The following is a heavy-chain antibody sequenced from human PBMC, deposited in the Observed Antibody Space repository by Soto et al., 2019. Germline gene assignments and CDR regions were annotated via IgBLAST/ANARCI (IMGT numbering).Heavy chain of an antibody. V-gene: IGHV3-11*01. CDR3: ARDRGSAAEDAFDI. D-gene: IGHD3-10*01. J-gene: IGHJ3*02. Sequence: GGSLRLSCAASGFTFSDYYMSWIRQAPGKGLEWVSYISSSGSTIYYADSVKGRFTISRDNAKNSLYLQMNSLRAEDTAVYYCARDRGSAAEDAFDIWGQGTMVTVSS. CDR2: ISSSGSTI. CDR1: GFTFSDYY.